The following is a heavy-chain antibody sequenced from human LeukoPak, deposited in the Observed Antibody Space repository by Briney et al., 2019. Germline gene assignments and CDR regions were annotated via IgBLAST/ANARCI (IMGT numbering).Heavy chain of an antibody. CDR1: GFTFSTSG. Sequence: GRSLSLSCAASGFTFSTSGMHWVRQAPGKGLEWVGRIKSKTDGGTTDYAAPVKGRFTISRDDSKNTLYLQMNSLKTEDTAVYCCTTDGYSSAGFDYWGQGTLVTVSS. CDR2: IKSKTDGGTT. V-gene: IGHV3-15*01. D-gene: IGHD6-25*01. CDR3: TTDGYSSAGFDY. J-gene: IGHJ4*02.